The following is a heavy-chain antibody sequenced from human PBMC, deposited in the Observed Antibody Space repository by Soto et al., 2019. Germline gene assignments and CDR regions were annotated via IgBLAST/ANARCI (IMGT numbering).Heavy chain of an antibody. CDR3: ARVHSSGWYLSYYYYGMDV. J-gene: IGHJ6*02. D-gene: IGHD6-19*01. CDR1: GYTFTSYD. Sequence: AASVKVSCKASGYTFTSYDINWVRQATGQGLEWMGWMNPNSGNTGYAQKFQGRVTMTRNTSISTAYMELSSLRSEDTAVYYCARVHSSGWYLSYYYYGMDVWGQGTTVTVSS. V-gene: IGHV1-8*01. CDR2: MNPNSGNT.